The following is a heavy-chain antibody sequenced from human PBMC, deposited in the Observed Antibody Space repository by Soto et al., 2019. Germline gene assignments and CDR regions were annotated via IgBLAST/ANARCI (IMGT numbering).Heavy chain of an antibody. CDR1: GGSISSGDYS. CDR2: IYYGGST. D-gene: IGHD3-22*01. Sequence: QLQLQESGSGLVKPSQTLSLTCAVSGGSISSGDYSWNWIRQPPGKGLEWIGYIYYGGSTYYNPPPQSRVTMSVDRSRNQFSLKLNSVTAAATAVYYCARVRREYDNSGPVDYWGQGTLVTVSS. CDR3: ARVRREYDNSGPVDY. J-gene: IGHJ4*02. V-gene: IGHV4-30-2*01.